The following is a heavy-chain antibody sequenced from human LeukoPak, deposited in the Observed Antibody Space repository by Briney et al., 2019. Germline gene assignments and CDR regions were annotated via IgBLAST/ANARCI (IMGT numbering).Heavy chain of an antibody. CDR3: ARGVLGQLAHSDAFDI. CDR2: IIPIFGTA. Sequence: SVKVSCKASGGTFSSYAISWVRQAPGQGLEWMGGIIPIFGTANYAQKFQGRVTITTDESTSTAYMELSSLRSEDTAVYYCARGVLGQLAHSDAFDIWGQGTMVAVSS. D-gene: IGHD6-6*01. J-gene: IGHJ3*02. CDR1: GGTFSSYA. V-gene: IGHV1-69*05.